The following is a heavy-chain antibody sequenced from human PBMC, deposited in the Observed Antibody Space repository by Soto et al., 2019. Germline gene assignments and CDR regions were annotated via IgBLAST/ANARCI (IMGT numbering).Heavy chain of an antibody. D-gene: IGHD5-18*01. CDR3: ARDQRYSYGYTHPPDY. CDR1: GYTFTSYG. Sequence: GASVKVSCKASGYTFTSYGISWVRQAPGQGLEWMGWISAYNGNTNYAQKLQGRVTMTTDTSTSTAYMELRSLRSDDTAVYYCARDQRYSYGYTHPPDYWGQGTLVTVSS. J-gene: IGHJ4*02. V-gene: IGHV1-18*04. CDR2: ISAYNGNT.